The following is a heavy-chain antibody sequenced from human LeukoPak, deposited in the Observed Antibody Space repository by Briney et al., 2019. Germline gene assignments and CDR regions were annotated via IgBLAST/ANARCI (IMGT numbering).Heavy chain of an antibody. J-gene: IGHJ4*02. D-gene: IGHD1-7*01. CDR3: ARERRLNWNFLYFDY. Sequence: PSETLSLTCTVSGGSISSSSYYWGWIRQPPGKGLEWIGSIYYSGSTYYNPSLKSRVTISVDTSKNQFSLKLSSVTAADTAVYYCARERRLNWNFLYFDYWGQGTLVTVSS. CDR2: IYYSGST. V-gene: IGHV4-39*07. CDR1: GGSISSSSYY.